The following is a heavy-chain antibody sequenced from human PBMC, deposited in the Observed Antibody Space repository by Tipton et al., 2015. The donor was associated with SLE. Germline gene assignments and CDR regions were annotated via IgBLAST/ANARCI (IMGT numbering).Heavy chain of an antibody. CDR2: INHSGST. J-gene: IGHJ1*01. Sequence: TLSLTCAVYGGSFSGYYWSWIRQPPGKGLEWIGEINHSGSTNYNPSLKSRVTISVDTSKNQLSLKLSSVTAADTAVYYCASRYRSIEGYFQHWGQGTTVTVSS. CDR1: GGSFSGYY. CDR3: ASRYRSIEGYFQH. V-gene: IGHV4-34*01. D-gene: IGHD3-16*02.